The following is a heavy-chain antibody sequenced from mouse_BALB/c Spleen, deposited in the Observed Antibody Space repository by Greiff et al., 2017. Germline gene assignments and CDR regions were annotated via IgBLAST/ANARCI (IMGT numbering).Heavy chain of an antibody. J-gene: IGHJ4*01. CDR3: ADLLQGAMDY. CDR1: GYTFTSYW. V-gene: IGHV1S81*02. Sequence: VQLQQSGAELVKPGASVKLSCKASGYTFTSYWMHWVKQRPGQGLEWIGEINPSNGRTNYNEKFKSKATLTVVKSSSTAYMQLSSLTSEDSAVYYCADLLQGAMDYWGQGTSVTVSS. CDR2: INPSNGRT. D-gene: IGHD2-14*01.